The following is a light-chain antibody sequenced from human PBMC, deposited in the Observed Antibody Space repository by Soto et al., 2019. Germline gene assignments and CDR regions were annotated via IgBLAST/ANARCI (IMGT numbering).Light chain of an antibody. V-gene: IGLV2-14*01. CDR2: EVA. Sequence: QSALTQPSSVSGSPGQSITISCTGTSTDIGSYNYVSWYQHRPGEAPKLIIYEVANRPSGVSDRFSGSKSGNTASLTISGLQAEDEADYHCCSYTSGTAPVVFGTGTKVTVL. CDR3: CSYTSGTAPVV. J-gene: IGLJ1*01. CDR1: STDIGSYNY.